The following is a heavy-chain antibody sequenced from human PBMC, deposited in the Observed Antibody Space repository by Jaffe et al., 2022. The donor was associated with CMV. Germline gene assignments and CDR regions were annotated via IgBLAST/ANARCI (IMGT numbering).Heavy chain of an antibody. CDR1: GYTFTSYY. CDR3: ARDQGFWSGRRSMGGVDY. CDR2: INPSGGST. Sequence: QVQLVQSGAEVKKPGASVKVSCKASGYTFTSYYMHWVRQAPGQGLEWMGIINPSGGSTSYAQKFQGRVTMTRDTSTSTVYMELSSLRSEDTAVYYCARDQGFWSGRRSMGGVDYWGQGTLVTVSS. J-gene: IGHJ4*02. D-gene: IGHD3-3*01. V-gene: IGHV1-46*01.